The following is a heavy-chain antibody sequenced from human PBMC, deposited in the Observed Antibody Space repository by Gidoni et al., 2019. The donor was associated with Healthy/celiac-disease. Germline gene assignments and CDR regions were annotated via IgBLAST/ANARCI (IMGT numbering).Heavy chain of an antibody. CDR3: AKDLDYYGSATAFDI. CDR1: GFTFSSYA. CDR2: ISGSGGST. Sequence: VQLLESGGGLLQPGVSLSLSCSASGFTFSSYAMSWVRQAPGKGLEWVSAISGSGGSTYYAESVKGRFTISRENYKNTLYLKMNSLRAEDTAVYYCAKDLDYYGSATAFDIWGQGTMVTVSS. J-gene: IGHJ3*02. D-gene: IGHD3-10*01. V-gene: IGHV3-23*01.